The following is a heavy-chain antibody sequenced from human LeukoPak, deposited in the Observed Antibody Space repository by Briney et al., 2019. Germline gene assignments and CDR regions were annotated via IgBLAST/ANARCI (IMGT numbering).Heavy chain of an antibody. CDR1: GGIFSSYA. CDR3: AKVAVAGQGGWFDP. CDR2: IIPIFGTA. V-gene: IGHV1-69*13. Sequence: GASVKVSCKASGGIFSSYAISWVRQAPGQGLEWMGGIIPIFGTANYAQKFQGRVTITADESTSTAYMELSSLRSEDTAVYYCAKVAVAGQGGWFDPWGQGTLVTVSS. J-gene: IGHJ5*02. D-gene: IGHD6-19*01.